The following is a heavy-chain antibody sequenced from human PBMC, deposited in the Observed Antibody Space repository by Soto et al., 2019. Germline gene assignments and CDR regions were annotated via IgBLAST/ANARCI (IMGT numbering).Heavy chain of an antibody. CDR2: VSPLFRTA. CDR1: GGTFSNSP. CDR3: ARSRFVVGVTEDYYGMDV. V-gene: IGHV1-69*12. J-gene: IGHJ6*02. D-gene: IGHD2-15*01. Sequence: QVQLVQSGAEVKKPGSSVKVSCKSSGGTFSNSPISWVRQAPGQGLEWMGGVSPLFRTAKYAQKFQGRATMTADQSTNTASMELGSLRSGDTAIYYCARSRFVVGVTEDYYGMDVWGQGTTVTVSS.